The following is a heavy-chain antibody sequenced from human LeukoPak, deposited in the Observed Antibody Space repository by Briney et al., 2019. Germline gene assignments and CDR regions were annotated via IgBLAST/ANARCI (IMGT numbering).Heavy chain of an antibody. CDR3: ARFISLGA. Sequence: HPGGSLRLSCAASGLTFNSYWMSWVRQAPGKGLEWVANIKKDGSEKNYVDSVKGRFTISRDNAKNSLYLQMDSLRAEDTAVYYCARFISLGAWGQGTLVTVSS. J-gene: IGHJ5*02. CDR2: IKKDGSEK. V-gene: IGHV3-7*01. CDR1: GLTFNSYW. D-gene: IGHD3-16*01.